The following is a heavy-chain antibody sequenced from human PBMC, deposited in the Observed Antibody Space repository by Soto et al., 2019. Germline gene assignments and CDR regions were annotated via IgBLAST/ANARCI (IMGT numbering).Heavy chain of an antibody. D-gene: IGHD3-16*02. J-gene: IGHJ4*02. Sequence: SETLSLTCAVYGGSFSGYYWSWIRQPPGKGLEWIGEINHSGSTNYNPSLKSRVTISVDTSKNQFSLKLSSVTAADTAVYYCARDHRRTVDYWGQGTLVTVSS. V-gene: IGHV4-34*01. CDR3: ARDHRRTVDY. CDR2: INHSGST. CDR1: GGSFSGYY.